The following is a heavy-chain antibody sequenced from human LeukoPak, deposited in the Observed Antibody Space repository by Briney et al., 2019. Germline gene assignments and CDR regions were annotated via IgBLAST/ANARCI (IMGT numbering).Heavy chain of an antibody. V-gene: IGHV4-39*07. Sequence: SETLSLTCTVSGGSISSSSYYWGWIRQPPGKGLEWIGSIYYSGSTNYNPSLKSRVTISVDTSKNQFSLKLSSVTAADTAVYYCARQAYSSGRFYYYYYMDVWGKGTTVTISS. CDR2: IYYSGST. CDR3: ARQAYSSGRFYYYYYMDV. CDR1: GGSISSSSYY. J-gene: IGHJ6*03. D-gene: IGHD6-19*01.